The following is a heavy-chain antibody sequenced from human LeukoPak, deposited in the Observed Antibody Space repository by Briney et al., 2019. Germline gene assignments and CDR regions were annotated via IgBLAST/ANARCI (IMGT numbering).Heavy chain of an antibody. CDR3: ARARASGWIDY. Sequence: GGSLRLSCAASGFSFSSYDMHWVRQATGKGLEWVSAIGTAGDPYYPGSVRGRFTISREDAKNSLYLEMNSLRVRDTAMYYCARARASGWIDYWGQGTLVTVSS. D-gene: IGHD6-19*01. J-gene: IGHJ4*02. CDR1: GFSFSSYD. CDR2: IGTAGDP. V-gene: IGHV3-13*05.